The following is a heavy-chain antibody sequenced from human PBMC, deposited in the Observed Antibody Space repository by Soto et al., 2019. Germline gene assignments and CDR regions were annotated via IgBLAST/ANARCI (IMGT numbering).Heavy chain of an antibody. V-gene: IGHV3-9*01. J-gene: IGHJ3*02. D-gene: IGHD6-13*01. CDR1: GFTFDDYA. CDR3: AKGKGSWSWDAFDI. Sequence: EVQLVESGGGLVQPGRSLRLSCAASGFTFDDYAMHWVRQAPGKGLEWVSGISWNSDNIVYADSVKGRFTISRDNAKNSLYLQMNSLRAEDTALYYCAKGKGSWSWDAFDIWGQGTMVTVSS. CDR2: ISWNSDNI.